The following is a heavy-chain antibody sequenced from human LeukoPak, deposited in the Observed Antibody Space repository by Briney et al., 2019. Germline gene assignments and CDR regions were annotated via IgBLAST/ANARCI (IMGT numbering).Heavy chain of an antibody. D-gene: IGHD3-3*01. CDR2: INPNSGGT. Sequence: EAAVKVSCKASGCTFTGYYMYWVRQAPGQGLEWMGRINPNSGGTNYAQKFQGRVTMTRDTSISTAYMELSRLRSDDTAVYYCARGPVFLEYGDSWGQGTLVTVSS. CDR3: ARGPVFLEYGDS. CDR1: GCTFTGYY. V-gene: IGHV1-2*06. J-gene: IGHJ4*02.